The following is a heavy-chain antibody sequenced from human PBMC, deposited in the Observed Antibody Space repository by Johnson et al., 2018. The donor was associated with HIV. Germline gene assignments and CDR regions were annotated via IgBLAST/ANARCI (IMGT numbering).Heavy chain of an antibody. D-gene: IGHD6-19*01. J-gene: IGHJ3*02. CDR2: ISYDGSNK. Sequence: QVQLVESGGGVVQPGGSLRLSCAASGFTFSSYAMHWVRQAPGKGLEWVAVISYDGSNKYYADSSTGRFTISRDNAKNSLYLQMNSLRAEDTAVYYCARGSLMTQWLRGDDAFDIWGQGTMVTVSS. CDR3: ARGSLMTQWLRGDDAFDI. V-gene: IGHV3-30-3*01. CDR1: GFTFSSYA.